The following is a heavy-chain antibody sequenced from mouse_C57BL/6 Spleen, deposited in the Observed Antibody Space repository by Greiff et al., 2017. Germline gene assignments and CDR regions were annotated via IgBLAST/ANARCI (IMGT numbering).Heavy chain of an antibody. Sequence: QVKLQQSGAELVRPGASVTLSCKASGYTFTDYEMHWVKQTPVHGLEWIGAIDPETGGTAYNQKFKGKAILTADKSSSTAYMELRSLTSEDSAVYYCTVYSNYPYYFDYWGQGTTLTVSS. J-gene: IGHJ2*01. CDR2: IDPETGGT. V-gene: IGHV1-15*01. CDR3: TVYSNYPYYFDY. CDR1: GYTFTDYE. D-gene: IGHD2-5*01.